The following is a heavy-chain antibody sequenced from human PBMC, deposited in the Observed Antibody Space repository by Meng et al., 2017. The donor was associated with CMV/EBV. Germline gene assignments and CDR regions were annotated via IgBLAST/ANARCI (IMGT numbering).Heavy chain of an antibody. D-gene: IGHD2-2*01. Sequence: SVKVSCKASVCTFSSHTISWVRQAPGQGLEWMGRIIPILGIANYAQKFQGRVTITADKSTRTAYMELSSLRSEDTAVYYCARDGRYCSSTSCYVVGNYYYYYGMDVWGQGTTVTVSS. CDR2: IIPILGIA. CDR1: VCTFSSHT. V-gene: IGHV1-69*04. J-gene: IGHJ6*02. CDR3: ARDGRYCSSTSCYVVGNYYYYYGMDV.